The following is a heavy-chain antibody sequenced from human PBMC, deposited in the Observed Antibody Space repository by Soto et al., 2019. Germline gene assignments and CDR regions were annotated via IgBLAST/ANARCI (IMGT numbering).Heavy chain of an antibody. J-gene: IGHJ6*02. V-gene: IGHV4-59*01. CDR1: GGSISSYY. CDR2: IYYSGST. Sequence: SETLSLTCTVSGGSISSYYWSWIRQPPGKGLEWIGYIYYSGSTNYNPSLKSRVTISVDTSKNQFSLKLSSVTAADTAVYYCARARIAAAGYYYYYYCMDAWGHGTTVTV. CDR3: ARARIAAAGYYYYYYCMDA. D-gene: IGHD6-13*01.